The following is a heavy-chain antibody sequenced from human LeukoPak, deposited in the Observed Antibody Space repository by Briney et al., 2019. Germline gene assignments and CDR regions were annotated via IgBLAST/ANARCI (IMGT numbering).Heavy chain of an antibody. J-gene: IGHJ4*02. V-gene: IGHV4-4*02. CDR2: IYHSGST. Sequence: SEALALTCAVSGGSISSSNWWIWVRQPPGKGLEWIGEIYHSGSTIYNPYLKSRVTISVDKYKNQFHPKRRAVAAADPAVYYCERGGVGPGYGLDYWGQGTLVTVSS. CDR1: GGSISSSNW. D-gene: IGHD3-9*01. CDR3: ERGGVGPGYGLDY.